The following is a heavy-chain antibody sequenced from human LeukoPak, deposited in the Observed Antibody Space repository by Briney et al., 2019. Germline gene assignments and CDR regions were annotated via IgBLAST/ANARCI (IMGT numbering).Heavy chain of an antibody. D-gene: IGHD4-11*01. CDR1: GLIFRNYA. V-gene: IGHV3-23*01. CDR2: ISGDGTET. Sequence: GGSLRLSCTASGLIFRNYAMTWVRQAPRKGPEWVSTISGDGTETFYADSVKGRFTISRDNSKNTHYLQMSSLRAEDTGIYYCAKGGHYSFFDYWGQGTLATVPS. J-gene: IGHJ4*02. CDR3: AKGGHYSFFDY.